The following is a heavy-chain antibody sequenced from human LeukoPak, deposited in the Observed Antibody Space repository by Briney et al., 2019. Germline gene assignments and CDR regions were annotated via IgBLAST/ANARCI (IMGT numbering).Heavy chain of an antibody. J-gene: IGHJ4*01. CDR2: ISSKGQSD. CDR3: VTALPYSGLGD. D-gene: IGHD3-16*01. V-gene: IGHV3-64D*06. CDR1: GFTFSKYA. Sequence: GGSLRLSCSASGFTFSKYAMHWVRQAPGKGLEYVSGISSKGQSDFYADSVMGRFTVSRDNTENTLWLQMSSLRVEDTAVYFCVTALPYSGLGDWGHGTLVIVSS.